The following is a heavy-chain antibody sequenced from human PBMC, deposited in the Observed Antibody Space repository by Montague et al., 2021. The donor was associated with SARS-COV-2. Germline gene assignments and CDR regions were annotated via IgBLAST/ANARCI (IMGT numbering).Heavy chain of an antibody. V-gene: IGHV4-39*01. D-gene: IGHD6-19*01. Sequence: SETLPPTCTVSGGSISSSSYYWAWIRQPPGKGLEWIGSIYYRGSTYYNPSLKSRVFTSVDTSKNQLSLTLTSVTAADTAVYYCATQEDPSGWIPGPFDFWGQGTLLSVSS. CDR1: GGSISSSSYY. CDR2: IYYRGST. CDR3: ATQEDPSGWIPGPFDF. J-gene: IGHJ4*02.